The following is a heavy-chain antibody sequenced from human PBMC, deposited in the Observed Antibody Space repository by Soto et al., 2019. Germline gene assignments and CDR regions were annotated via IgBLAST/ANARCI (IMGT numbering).Heavy chain of an antibody. CDR1: GGTFSSYT. CDR3: ASGPIVVVPAAPYYMDV. V-gene: IGHV1-69*02. Sequence: QVQLVQSGAEVKKPGSSVKVSCKASGGTFSSYTISWVRQAPGQGLEWMGRIIPILGIANYAQKFQDRVTITADKSTSTAYMELSSLRSEDTAVYYCASGPIVVVPAAPYYMDVWGKGTTVTVSS. J-gene: IGHJ6*03. CDR2: IIPILGIA. D-gene: IGHD2-2*01.